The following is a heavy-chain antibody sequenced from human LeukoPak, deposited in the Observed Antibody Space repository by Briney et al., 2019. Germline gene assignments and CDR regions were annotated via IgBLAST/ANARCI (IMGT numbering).Heavy chain of an antibody. J-gene: IGHJ4*02. Sequence: ASLKVSCKASVYTFTSYGISWVRQAPGQGLEWIGWISAYNGNTTYAQKLQGRVTMTTDTSTSRAYRELRSLRSEDTAVYYCARHSWVQNFDYWGQGTLVTVSS. D-gene: IGHD2-15*01. CDR3: ARHSWVQNFDY. V-gene: IGHV1-18*01. CDR1: VYTFTSYG. CDR2: ISAYNGNT.